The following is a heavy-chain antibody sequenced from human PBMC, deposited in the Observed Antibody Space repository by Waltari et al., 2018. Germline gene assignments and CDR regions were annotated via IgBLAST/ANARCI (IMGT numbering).Heavy chain of an antibody. J-gene: IGHJ6*02. CDR1: GGSFSGYY. Sequence: QVQLQESGPGLVKTSETLSLTCAVYGGSFSGYYWSWIRQPPGKGLEWSGEINHSGSTNYNPSLKSRVTISVDTSKNQFSLKLSSVTAADTAVYYCARVNYYDSSGSQDYYYYGMDVWGQGTTVTVS. V-gene: IGHV4-34*01. CDR3: ARVNYYDSSGSQDYYYYGMDV. CDR2: INHSGST. D-gene: IGHD3-22*01.